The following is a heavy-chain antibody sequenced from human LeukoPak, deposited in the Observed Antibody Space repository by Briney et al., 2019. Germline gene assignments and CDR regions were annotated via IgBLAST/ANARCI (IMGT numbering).Heavy chain of an antibody. V-gene: IGHV3-74*01. CDR2: INKDGRST. CDR1: GMIFNNHW. J-gene: IGHJ6*03. D-gene: IGHD3/OR15-3a*01. Sequence: PGGSLRLSCAASGMIFNNHWMHWVRQAPGKGLVWVARINKDGRSTTYADSVKGRFTISRDNAKNTLSLQMNSLRAEDTALHYCVRDVRGIGQDYYYMDVWGKGTTVTVSS. CDR3: VRDVRGIGQDYYYMDV.